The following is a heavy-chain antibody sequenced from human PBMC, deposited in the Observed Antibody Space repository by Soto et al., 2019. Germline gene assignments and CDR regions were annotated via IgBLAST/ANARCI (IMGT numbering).Heavy chain of an antibody. V-gene: IGHV4-61*01. CDR1: GGSVSSGSYY. CDR3: AIVRRELHTSGPIDY. CDR2: IYYSGST. D-gene: IGHD1-26*01. J-gene: IGHJ4*02. Sequence: SETLSLTCTVSGGSVSSGSYYWSWIRQPPGKGLEWIGYIYYSGSTNYNPSLKSRVTTSVDTSKNQFSLKLSSVTAADTAVYYCAIVRRELHTSGPIDYSGQATLVSVSS.